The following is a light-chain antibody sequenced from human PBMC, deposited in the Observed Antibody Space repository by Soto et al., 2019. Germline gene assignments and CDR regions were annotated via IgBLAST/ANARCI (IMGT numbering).Light chain of an antibody. CDR1: QSVSNR. CDR2: KAS. V-gene: IGKV1-5*03. J-gene: IGKJ1*01. Sequence: DIQMTQFPSTLSASVGDSVTITCRASQSVSNRLAWFQQKSGEAPNLLIHKASSLESGVPSRFSGSGSGTEFTLTFSSLQPDDFATYYCQQYNTYSWTFGQGTKVEIK. CDR3: QQYNTYSWT.